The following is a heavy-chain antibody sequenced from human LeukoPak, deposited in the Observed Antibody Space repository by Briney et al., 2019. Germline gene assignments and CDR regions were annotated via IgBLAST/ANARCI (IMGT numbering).Heavy chain of an antibody. V-gene: IGHV4-61*02. CDR3: ARDSYDSSGDWFDP. CDR1: GGSISSGSYY. D-gene: IGHD3-22*01. Sequence: SETLSLTCTVSGGSISSGSYYWSWIRQPAGKGLEWIGRIYTSGSTNYNPSLKSRVTISVDTSKNQFSLKLSSVTAADTAVYYCARDSYDSSGDWFDPWGQGTLVTVSS. CDR2: IYTSGST. J-gene: IGHJ5*02.